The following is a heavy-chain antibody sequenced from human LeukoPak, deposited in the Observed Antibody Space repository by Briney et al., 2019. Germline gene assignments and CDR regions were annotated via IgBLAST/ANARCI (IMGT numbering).Heavy chain of an antibody. CDR3: VKSANRSPVIDY. CDR1: GFTFSSYS. D-gene: IGHD6-19*01. CDR2: ISSSSSYI. Sequence: RPAGSLRLSCAASGFTFSSYSMNWVRQAPGKGLEWVSSISSSSSYIYYADSVKGRFTISRDNAKNSLYLQMNSLRAEDTAVYYCVKSANRSPVIDYWGQGTLVTVSS. V-gene: IGHV3-21*01. J-gene: IGHJ4*02.